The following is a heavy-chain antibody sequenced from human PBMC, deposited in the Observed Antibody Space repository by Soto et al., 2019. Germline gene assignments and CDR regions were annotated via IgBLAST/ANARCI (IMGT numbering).Heavy chain of an antibody. J-gene: IGHJ4*02. CDR3: ARVGRYSGRSAPDY. D-gene: IGHD5-12*01. CDR2: INPNSGST. V-gene: IGHV1-46*03. CDR1: SYTFTVYN. Sequence: SSKSSSYTFTVYNLDWVRQAQKPGLEWMGIINPNSGSTSYAQKFQGRVTMTRDTSTSTVYMELSSLRSEDTAVYYCARVGRYSGRSAPDYWGQGTLVTVSS.